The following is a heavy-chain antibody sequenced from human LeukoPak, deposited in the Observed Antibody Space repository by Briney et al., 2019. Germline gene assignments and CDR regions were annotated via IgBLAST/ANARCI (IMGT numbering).Heavy chain of an antibody. CDR3: ARDPGIVGANKSIDY. D-gene: IGHD1-26*01. CDR2: ISTSSSHI. J-gene: IGHJ4*02. Sequence: GGSLRLSCAASGFPFSGYSMNWVRQAPGKGLGWVSSISTSSSHIFYAVSQKGRFTTSRDNAKNPLYLEMNSVRAEDTAVYYCARDPGIVGANKSIDYWGQGTLVTVSS. V-gene: IGHV3-21*01. CDR1: GFPFSGYS.